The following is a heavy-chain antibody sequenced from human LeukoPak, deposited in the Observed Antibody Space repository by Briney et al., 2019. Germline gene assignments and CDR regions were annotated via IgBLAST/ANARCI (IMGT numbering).Heavy chain of an antibody. Sequence: GGSLRLSCAASGFTFSDYWMSWVRHAPGKGLERVANIKQDGSEKYYVDSVKGRFTISRNNAKNSLYLQINSLRAEDTAVYYCARDGRLTPFEYWGQGTLVTVSS. CDR2: IKQDGSEK. CDR3: ARDGRLTPFEY. CDR1: GFTFSDYW. D-gene: IGHD2-15*01. V-gene: IGHV3-7*05. J-gene: IGHJ4*02.